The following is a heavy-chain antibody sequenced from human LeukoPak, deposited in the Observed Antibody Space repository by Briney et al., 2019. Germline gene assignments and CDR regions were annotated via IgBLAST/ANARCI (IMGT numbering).Heavy chain of an antibody. J-gene: IGHJ4*02. CDR1: GGSISSSSYY. V-gene: IGHV4-39*01. CDR2: IYYSGST. CDR3: ARVSSGWYLFDY. Sequence: PSETLSLTCTVSGGSISSSSYYWGWIRQPPGTGLEWIRSIYYSGSTYYNPSLKSRVTISVDTSKNQFSLKLSSVTAADTAVYYCARVSSGWYLFDYWGQGTLVTVSS. D-gene: IGHD6-19*01.